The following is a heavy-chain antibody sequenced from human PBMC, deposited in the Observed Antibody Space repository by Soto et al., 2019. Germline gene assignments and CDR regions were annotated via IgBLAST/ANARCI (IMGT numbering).Heavy chain of an antibody. CDR2: IIPILGIA. Sequence: VASVTVSCKASGGTFSSYTISWVRQAPGQGLEWMGRIIPILGIANYAQKFQGRVTITADKSTSTAYMELSSLRSEDTAVYYCASLSIAAAGTPEYFQHWGQGTLVTVSS. J-gene: IGHJ1*01. CDR3: ASLSIAAAGTPEYFQH. V-gene: IGHV1-69*02. CDR1: GGTFSSYT. D-gene: IGHD6-13*01.